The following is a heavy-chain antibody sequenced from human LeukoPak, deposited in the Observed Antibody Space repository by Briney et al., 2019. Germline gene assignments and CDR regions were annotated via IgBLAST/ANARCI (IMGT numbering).Heavy chain of an antibody. V-gene: IGHV4-34*01. Sequence: PSETLSLTCAVYGGSFSGYYWSWIRQPPGKGLEWIGEINHSGSTNYNPSLKSRVTISVDTSKNQFSLKLSSVTAADTAVYYCARAQAEKTYYYDSSGYDNPAGFDYWGQGTLVTVSS. CDR3: ARAQAEKTYYYDSSGYDNPAGFDY. D-gene: IGHD3-22*01. CDR2: INHSGST. J-gene: IGHJ4*02. CDR1: GGSFSGYY.